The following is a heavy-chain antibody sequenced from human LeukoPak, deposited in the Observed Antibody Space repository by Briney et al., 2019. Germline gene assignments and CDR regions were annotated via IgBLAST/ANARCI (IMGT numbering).Heavy chain of an antibody. Sequence: GGSLRLSCAASGFTFSSYTMNWVRQAPGKGLEWVSSISSSSSYIYYADSVKDRFTISRDNAKNSLYLQMNSLRAEDTAVYYCARAVNGDLDYWGQGTLVTASS. V-gene: IGHV3-21*01. J-gene: IGHJ4*02. CDR2: ISSSSSYI. CDR3: ARAVNGDLDY. CDR1: GFTFSSYT. D-gene: IGHD4-17*01.